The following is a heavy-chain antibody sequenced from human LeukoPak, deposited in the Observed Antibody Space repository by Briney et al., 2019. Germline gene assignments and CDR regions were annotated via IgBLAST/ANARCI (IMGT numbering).Heavy chain of an antibody. CDR1: GSTFSSYG. D-gene: IGHD6-19*01. J-gene: IGHJ4*02. CDR2: IWYDGSNK. Sequence: PGRSLRLSCAASGSTFSSYGMHWVRQAPGKGLEWVAVIWYDGSNKYYADSVKGRFTISRDNSKNTLYLQMNSLRAEDTAVYYCAKGQIAPGIAVAGPRDFDYWGQGTLVTVSS. CDR3: AKGQIAPGIAVAGPRDFDY. V-gene: IGHV3-33*06.